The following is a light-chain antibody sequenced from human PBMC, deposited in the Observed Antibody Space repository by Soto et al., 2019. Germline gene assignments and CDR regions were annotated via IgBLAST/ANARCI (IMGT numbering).Light chain of an antibody. CDR3: QQLNNYPIT. CDR2: AAS. J-gene: IGKJ5*01. CDR1: QGISSY. Sequence: DIQLTQSPSFLSASLGDRVTITCRASQGISSYLAWYQQKPRKAPTLLIYAASTLQSGVPSRFSGSGSGTEFTLTFSSLQPEDFATYYCQQLNNYPITFGQGTRLEIK. V-gene: IGKV1-9*01.